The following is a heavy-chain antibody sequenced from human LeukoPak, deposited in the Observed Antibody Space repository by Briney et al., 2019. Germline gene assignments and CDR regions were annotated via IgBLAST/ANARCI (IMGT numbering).Heavy chain of an antibody. CDR3: ARLYYYGSGSPSY. J-gene: IGHJ4*02. D-gene: IGHD3-10*01. Sequence: PSETLPLTCAVYGGSFSGYYWSWIRQPPGKGLEWIGEINHSGSTNYNPSLKSRVTISVDTSKNQFSLKLSSVTAADTAVYYCARLYYYGSGSPSYWGQGTLVTVSS. CDR1: GGSFSGYY. V-gene: IGHV4-34*01. CDR2: INHSGST.